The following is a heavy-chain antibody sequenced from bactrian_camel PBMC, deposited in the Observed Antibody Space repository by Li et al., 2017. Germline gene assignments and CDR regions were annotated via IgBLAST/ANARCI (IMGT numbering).Heavy chain of an antibody. D-gene: IGHD3*01. J-gene: IGHJ6*01. Sequence: CKLVASISGDGSTYYTDAVKGRFTISHDAAKNSVDLQMNSLKPDDTAVYYCAASGQMLTVAGCRTQGTQVTVSNNPPATIGSEGQETQVTVS. CDR3: AASGQMLTVAGCRTQGTQVTVSNNPPATIGS. V-gene: IGHV3S53*01. CDR2: ISGDGST.